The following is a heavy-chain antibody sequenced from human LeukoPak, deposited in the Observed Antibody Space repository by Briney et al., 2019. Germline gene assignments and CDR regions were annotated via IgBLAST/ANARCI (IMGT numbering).Heavy chain of an antibody. D-gene: IGHD4-17*01. CDR1: GFTFTSYA. V-gene: IGHV3-23*01. Sequence: GSLRLSRAASGFTFTSYAMIWVRQAPGKGLEWVSAISGTGGSTYYADSVKGRFTISRDNSKNTLYLQMNSLRAEDTAVYYCAKDRGDYGDYVDYWGQGTLVTVSS. CDR3: AKDRGDYGDYVDY. J-gene: IGHJ4*02. CDR2: ISGTGGST.